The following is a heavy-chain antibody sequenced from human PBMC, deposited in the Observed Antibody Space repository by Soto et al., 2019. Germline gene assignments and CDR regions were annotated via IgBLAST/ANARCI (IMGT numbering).Heavy chain of an antibody. D-gene: IGHD2-15*01. J-gene: IGHJ6*02. Sequence: GASVKVSCKASGYTFTGYYMHWVRQAPGQGLEWMGWINPNSGGTNYAQKFQGWVTMTRDTSISTAYMELSRLRSDDTAVYYCASSQRYCSGGSCYSGYYGMDVWGQGTTVTVYS. V-gene: IGHV1-2*04. CDR1: GYTFTGYY. CDR3: ASSQRYCSGGSCYSGYYGMDV. CDR2: INPNSGGT.